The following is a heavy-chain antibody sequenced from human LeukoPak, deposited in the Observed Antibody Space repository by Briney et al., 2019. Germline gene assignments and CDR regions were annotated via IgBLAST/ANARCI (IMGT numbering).Heavy chain of an antibody. D-gene: IGHD6-19*01. CDR2: INSAEGGT. CDR3: ARSSSGWFVDF. Sequence: GASVKVSCKASGYMFTHYGVSWVRQAPGQGLKWMGWINSAEGGTLYAENLQGRVTLTTDTSTSTLYMELRTLRSDDTAVYYCARSSSGWFVDFWGLGTLVTVSS. J-gene: IGHJ4*02. CDR1: GYMFTHYG. V-gene: IGHV1-18*01.